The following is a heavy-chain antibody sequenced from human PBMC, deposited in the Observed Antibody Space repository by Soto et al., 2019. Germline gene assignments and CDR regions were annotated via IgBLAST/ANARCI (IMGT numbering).Heavy chain of an antibody. J-gene: IGHJ5*02. V-gene: IGHV4-4*07. CDR3: ATYSGTYLNWLDP. D-gene: IGHD6-25*01. Sequence: TSETLSPTCTVSGASIKSYYWAWIRQPAGKGLGWIGRVFASGTTNYNPSLRQRITMSVDTSRNQFSLEMRSMTAADTAMYYCATYSGTYLNWLDPWAQGILVTVSS. CDR2: VFASGTT. CDR1: GASIKSYY.